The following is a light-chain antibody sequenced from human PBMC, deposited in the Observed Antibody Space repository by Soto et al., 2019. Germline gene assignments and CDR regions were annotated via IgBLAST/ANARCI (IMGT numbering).Light chain of an antibody. V-gene: IGLV2-14*03. CDR3: SSFADSSARDYV. CDR1: SSDIGAYDY. J-gene: IGLJ1*01. CDR2: DVS. Sequence: QYALTHPASVSWSPGHSITISCTGTSSDIGAYDYVSWYQQHPGGVPKLLIYDVSSRPSGVSSRFSGSKSGNTASLTISGLQADDESDYYCSSFADSSARDYVFGGGTKVTVL.